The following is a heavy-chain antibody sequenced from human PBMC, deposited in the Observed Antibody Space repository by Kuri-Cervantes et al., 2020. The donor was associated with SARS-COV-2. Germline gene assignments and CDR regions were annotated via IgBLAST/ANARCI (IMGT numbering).Heavy chain of an antibody. Sequence: LSLTCAASGFTVSSNYMSWVRQAPGKGLEWVSVIYSGGSTYYADSVKGRFTISRDNSKNTLYLQMSSLRAEDTAVYYCVKDHAAAGTTYFDYWGQGTLVTVSS. J-gene: IGHJ4*02. CDR1: GFTVSSNY. V-gene: IGHV3-53*05. CDR2: IYSGGST. CDR3: VKDHAAAGTTYFDY. D-gene: IGHD6-13*01.